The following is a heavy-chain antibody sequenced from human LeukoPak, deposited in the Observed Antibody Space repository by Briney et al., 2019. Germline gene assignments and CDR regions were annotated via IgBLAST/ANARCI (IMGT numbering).Heavy chain of an antibody. J-gene: IGHJ4*02. CDR3: ARDLDWILFDY. CDR2: IRPEGTTT. CDR1: GFTFSTYW. V-gene: IGHV3-74*03. D-gene: IGHD3-9*01. Sequence: HPGGSLRLSCATSGFTFSTYWMHWVRQAPGKGLVWVARIRPEGTTTAYADSVKGRFTISRDNAKNTLFLQMNSLSAEDTAVYYCARDLDWILFDYWGQGTLVTVSS.